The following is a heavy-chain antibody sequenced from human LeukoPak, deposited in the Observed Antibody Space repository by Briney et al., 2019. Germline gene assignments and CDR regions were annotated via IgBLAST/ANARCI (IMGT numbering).Heavy chain of an antibody. J-gene: IGHJ6*03. CDR2: INHSGST. V-gene: IGHV4-34*01. CDR3: ARVYGYSYGLVRNYYYYMDV. Sequence: KPSETLSLTCAVYGGSFSGYYWSWIRQPPGKGLEWIGEINHSGSTNYNPSLKSRVTISVDTSKNQFSLKLSSVTAADTAVYYCARVYGYSYGLVRNYYYYMDVWGKGTTVTVSS. D-gene: IGHD5-18*01. CDR1: GGSFSGYY.